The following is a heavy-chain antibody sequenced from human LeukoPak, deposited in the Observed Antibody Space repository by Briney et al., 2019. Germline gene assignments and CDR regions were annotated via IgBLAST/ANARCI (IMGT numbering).Heavy chain of an antibody. CDR3: ARALPAAGWEYFQH. J-gene: IGHJ1*01. V-gene: IGHV3-66*01. CDR1: GFTFSSYA. Sequence: GGSLRLSCAASGFTFSSYAMSWVRQAPGKGLEWVSVIYSGGSTYYADSVKGRFTISRDNSKNTLYLQMNSLRAEDTAVYYCARALPAAGWEYFQHWGQGTLVTVSS. D-gene: IGHD6-13*01. CDR2: IYSGGST.